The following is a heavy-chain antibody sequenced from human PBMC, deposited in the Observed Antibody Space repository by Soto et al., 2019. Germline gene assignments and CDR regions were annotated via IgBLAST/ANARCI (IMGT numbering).Heavy chain of an antibody. V-gene: IGHV6-1*01. D-gene: IGHD3-3*01. CDR3: ARAPNYDFWSGSLNPFDF. Sequence: PSQTLSLTCAISGDSVSSNSAAWNWIRQSPSRGLEWLGRTYYRSKWYNDYAVSVKSRITINPDTSKNQFSLQLNSVTPEDTAVYYCARAPNYDFWSGSLNPFDFCGQGTLVTVSS. CDR2: TYYRSKWYN. CDR1: GDSVSSNSAA. J-gene: IGHJ4*02.